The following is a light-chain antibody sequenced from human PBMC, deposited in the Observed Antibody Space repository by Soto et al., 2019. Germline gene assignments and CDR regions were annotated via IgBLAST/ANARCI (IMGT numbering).Light chain of an antibody. CDR1: SSDVGGYNY. J-gene: IGLJ3*02. CDR3: SSYTAISATEV. CDR2: EVS. Sequence: QSALTQPASVSGSPGQSITISCTGTSSDVGGYNYVSWYQQHPGKAPKLMIYEVSNRPSGVSNRFSGSKSGNTASLPISGLQAEDEDDYYCSSYTAISATEVFCGGTQLTVL. V-gene: IGLV2-14*01.